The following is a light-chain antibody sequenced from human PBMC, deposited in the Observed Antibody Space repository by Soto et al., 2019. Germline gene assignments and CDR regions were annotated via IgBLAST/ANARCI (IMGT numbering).Light chain of an antibody. CDR3: QQYNNWPRT. CDR2: GAS. CDR1: QSVNSN. Sequence: EMVMTQSPATLSVSPGERATLSCRASQSVNSNLAWYQQKPGQAPRLLIYGASTRATGIPARFSGSGSGTEFTLTISSLESEDFAAYYCQQYNNWPRTFGQGTKVEIK. J-gene: IGKJ1*01. V-gene: IGKV3-15*01.